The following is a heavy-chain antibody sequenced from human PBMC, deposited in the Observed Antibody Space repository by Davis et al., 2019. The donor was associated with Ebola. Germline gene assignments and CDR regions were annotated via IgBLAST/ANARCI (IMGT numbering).Heavy chain of an antibody. V-gene: IGHV3-74*01. CDR2: INSDGSST. CDR3: AGGGIVGDV. CDR1: GFTFSSYW. Sequence: GESLKISCAASGFTFSSYWMHWVRQAPGKGLVWVSRINSDGSSTSYADSVKGRFTISRDNAKNTLYLQMNSLRAEDTAVYYCAGGGIVGDVWGQGTTVTVSS. D-gene: IGHD2-21*01. J-gene: IGHJ6*02.